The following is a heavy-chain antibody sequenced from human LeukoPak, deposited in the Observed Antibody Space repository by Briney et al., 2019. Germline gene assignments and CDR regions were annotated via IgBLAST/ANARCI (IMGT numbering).Heavy chain of an antibody. J-gene: IGHJ4*02. CDR3: AKVHVVGCTGFDC. CDR2: ISGTGERT. D-gene: IGHD2-15*01. CDR1: VVSLRTYT. Sequence: GGSLRLSCADSVVSLRTYTMSSVPQAPGKGLEWVSTISGTGERTCYADSVKGRFTISRDNSKNTLYLQMNSLRADDPALFYCAKVHVVGCTGFDCWGQGALVTVSS. V-gene: IGHV3-23*01.